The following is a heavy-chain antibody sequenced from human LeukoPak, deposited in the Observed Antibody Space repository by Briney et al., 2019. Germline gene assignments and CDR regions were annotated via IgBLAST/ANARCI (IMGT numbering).Heavy chain of an antibody. V-gene: IGHV3-11*01. CDR2: ISSSGSII. J-gene: IGHJ5*02. Sequence: GGSLRLSCAASGFTFSDYYMSWIRQAPGKGLEWVSYISSSGSIIYYADSVKGRFTISRDNAKNSLYLQMNSLRAEDTAVYYCARDVYCSSASRYTNHNWFDPWGQGTLVTVSS. CDR3: ARDVYCSSASRYTNHNWFDP. CDR1: GFTFSDYY. D-gene: IGHD2-2*02.